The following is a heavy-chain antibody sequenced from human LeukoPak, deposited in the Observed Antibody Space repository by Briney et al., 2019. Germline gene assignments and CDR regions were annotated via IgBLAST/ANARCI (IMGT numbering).Heavy chain of an antibody. CDR1: GGTFSSYA. CDR2: IIPILGIA. D-gene: IGHD1-26*01. Sequence: SVKVSCKASGGTFSSYAISWVRQAPGQGLEWMGRIIPILGIANYAQKFQGRVTITADKSTSTTYIELSSLRSEDTAVYYCARRGTSGSHLWGQGTLVTVSS. J-gene: IGHJ5*02. CDR3: ARRGTSGSHL. V-gene: IGHV1-69*04.